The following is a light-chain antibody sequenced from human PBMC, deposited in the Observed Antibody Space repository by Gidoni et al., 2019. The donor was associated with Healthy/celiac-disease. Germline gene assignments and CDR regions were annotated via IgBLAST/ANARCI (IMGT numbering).Light chain of an antibody. V-gene: IGKV1-39*01. CDR1: QSISSY. J-gene: IGKJ3*01. CDR3: QQSYSTRLT. CDR2: AAS. Sequence: DIQMTQSPSSLSASVGDRVTITCRASQSISSYLNWYQQKPGKAPKLLIYAASSFQSGVPSRFSGCGSGTDFTLTISSLQPEYVATYFCQQSYSTRLTCGPGTKVDIK.